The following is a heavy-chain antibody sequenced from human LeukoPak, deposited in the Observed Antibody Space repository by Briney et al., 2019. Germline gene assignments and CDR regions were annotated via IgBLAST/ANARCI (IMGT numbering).Heavy chain of an antibody. D-gene: IGHD3-16*01. CDR3: ARLFGWGYYYYYGMDV. CDR2: INPNSGGT. J-gene: IGHJ6*02. CDR1: GYTFTGYY. Sequence: GASVKVSCKASGYTFTGYYMHWVRQAPGQGLEWMGWINPNSGGTNYAQKFQGRVTMTRDTSISTAYMELSRLRSDDTAVYYCARLFGWGYYYYYGMDVWGQGTTVTVSS. V-gene: IGHV1-2*02.